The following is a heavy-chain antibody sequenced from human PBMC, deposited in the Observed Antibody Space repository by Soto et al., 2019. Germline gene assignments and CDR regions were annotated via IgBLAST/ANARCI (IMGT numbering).Heavy chain of an antibody. CDR3: ASLGYCSGGSSYWGWFDP. CDR2: IIPIFGTA. J-gene: IGHJ5*02. Sequence: SVKVSCKASGGTFSSYAISWVRQAPGQGLEWMGGIIPIFGTANYAQKFQGRVTITADESTSTAYMELSSLRSEDTAVYYCASLGYCSGGSSYWGWFDPWGQGTLVTVSS. V-gene: IGHV1-69*13. D-gene: IGHD2-15*01. CDR1: GGTFSSYA.